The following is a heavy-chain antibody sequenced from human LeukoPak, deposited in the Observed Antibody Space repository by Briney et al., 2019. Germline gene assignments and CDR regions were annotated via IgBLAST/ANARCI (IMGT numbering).Heavy chain of an antibody. CDR1: GYTFTGYY. V-gene: IGHV1-2*04. J-gene: IGHJ4*02. D-gene: IGHD3-22*01. Sequence: GASVKVSCKASGYTFTGYYMHWVRQAPGQGLEWMGWINPNSGGTNYAQKFQGWVTMTRDTSISTAYMELSRLRSDDTAVYYCASVSEDSSGYFSGFDYWGQGTLVTVSS. CDR3: ASVSEDSSGYFSGFDY. CDR2: INPNSGGT.